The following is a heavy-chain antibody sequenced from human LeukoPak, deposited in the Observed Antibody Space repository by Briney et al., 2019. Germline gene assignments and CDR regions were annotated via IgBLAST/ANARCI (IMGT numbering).Heavy chain of an antibody. CDR2: ITTSTSYI. V-gene: IGHV3-21*01. J-gene: IGHJ4*02. CDR1: GFTFSSFT. Sequence: PGGSLRLSCAASGFTFSSFTMNWVRQAPGRGLEWVSSITTSTSYIYYADSVKVRFTISRDNAKNSLYLQMNSLRAEDTAVYYCARDYSYGSGYLYWGQGTLVTVSS. CDR3: ARDYSYGSGYLY. D-gene: IGHD3-3*01.